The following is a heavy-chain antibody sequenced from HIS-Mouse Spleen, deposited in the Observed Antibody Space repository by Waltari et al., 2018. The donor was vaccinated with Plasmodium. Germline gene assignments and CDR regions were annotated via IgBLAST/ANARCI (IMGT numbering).Heavy chain of an antibody. V-gene: IGHV3-48*02. CDR1: GFTFSRYS. CDR3: ARVVTIFGVVIDY. J-gene: IGHJ4*02. CDR2: ISSSSSTI. Sequence: EVQLVESGGGLVQPGGSLRLCCVASGFTFSRYSMNWVRQAPGKGLEWVSYISSSSSTIYYADSVKGRFTISRDNAKNSLYLQMNSLRDEDTAVYYCARVVTIFGVVIDYWGQGTLVTVSS. D-gene: IGHD3-3*01.